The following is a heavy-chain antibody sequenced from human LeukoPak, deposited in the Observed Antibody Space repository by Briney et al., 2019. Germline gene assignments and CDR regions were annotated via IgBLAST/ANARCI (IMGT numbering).Heavy chain of an antibody. D-gene: IGHD3-22*01. Sequence: ASVKVSCKVSGYTLTELSMHWVRQAPGKGLEWMGGFDPEDGETIYAQKFQGRVTMTEDTSTGTAYMELSSLRSEDTAVYYCATDRIYYYDSSGYRPLVYWGQGTLVTVSS. CDR1: GYTLTELS. CDR2: FDPEDGET. CDR3: ATDRIYYYDSSGYRPLVY. V-gene: IGHV1-24*01. J-gene: IGHJ4*02.